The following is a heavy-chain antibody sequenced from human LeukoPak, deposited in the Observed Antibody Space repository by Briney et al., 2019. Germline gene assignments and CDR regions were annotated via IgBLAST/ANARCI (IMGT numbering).Heavy chain of an antibody. Sequence: SETLSLTCSVSGGSISSSSSYWGWIRQPPGKGLEWIGSIYYSGSSFDNPALKSRVTISVDTSKNQFSLKLSSVTAADTAVYYCASQGTMVRGAAYADYWGQGTLVTVSS. D-gene: IGHD3-10*01. CDR3: ASQGTMVRGAAYADY. CDR2: IYYSGSS. J-gene: IGHJ4*02. CDR1: GGSISSSSSY. V-gene: IGHV4-39*01.